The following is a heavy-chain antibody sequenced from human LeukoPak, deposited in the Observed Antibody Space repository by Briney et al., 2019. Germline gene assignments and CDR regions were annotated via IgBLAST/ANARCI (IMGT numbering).Heavy chain of an antibody. V-gene: IGHV3-48*03. CDR1: GFTFSSYE. Sequence: PGGSLRLSCAASGFTFSSYEMNWVRQAPGKGLEWVSYISSSGSTIYYADSVKGRFTISRDNAKNSLYLQMNSLRAEDTAVYYCAREMFSAYYDSSGYTDYWGQGTLVTVSS. CDR3: AREMFSAYYDSSGYTDY. D-gene: IGHD3-22*01. CDR2: ISSSGSTI. J-gene: IGHJ4*02.